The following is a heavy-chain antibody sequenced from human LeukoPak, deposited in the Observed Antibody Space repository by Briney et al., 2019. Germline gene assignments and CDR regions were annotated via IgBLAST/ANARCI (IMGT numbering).Heavy chain of an antibody. J-gene: IGHJ3*02. CDR3: AKILGSGVWYGFDI. CDR2: IYTTGRT. CDR1: GFTFGSYG. D-gene: IGHD7-27*01. V-gene: IGHV4-4*09. Sequence: GSLRLSCAASGFTFGSYGMSWVRQAPGKGLEWIGYIYTTGRTNYNPSLKSRVTISVDTSKNQFSLKLSSVTAADTAVYYCAKILGSGVWYGFDIWGQGTMVTVSS.